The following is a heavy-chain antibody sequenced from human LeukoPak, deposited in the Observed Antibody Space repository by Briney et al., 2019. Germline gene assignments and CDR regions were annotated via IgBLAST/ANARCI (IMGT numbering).Heavy chain of an antibody. CDR3: TRDRMEGTGYCSSTSCYGFDY. CDR1: GFTFGDYA. CDR2: IRSKAYGGTT. Sequence: GGSLRLSCTASGFTFGDYAMSWVRQAPGKGLEWVGFIRSKAYGGTTEYAASVKGRFTISRDDSKSIAYLQMNSLKTEDTAVYYCTRDRMEGTGYCSSTSCYGFDYWGQGTLVTVSS. J-gene: IGHJ4*02. D-gene: IGHD2-2*01. V-gene: IGHV3-49*04.